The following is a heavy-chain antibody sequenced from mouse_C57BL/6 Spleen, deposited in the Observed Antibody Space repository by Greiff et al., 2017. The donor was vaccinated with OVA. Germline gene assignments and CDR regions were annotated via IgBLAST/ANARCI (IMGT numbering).Heavy chain of an antibody. V-gene: IGHV14-4*01. CDR3: TTFITAGGY. Sequence: EVQLQQSGAELVRPGASVTLSCTASGFNINDDYMHWVKQRPEQGLEWIGWIDPENGDTAYASKFQGKATITADTSSNTAYLQLSSLPSEDTAVYYCTTFITAGGYWGQGTSVTVSS. J-gene: IGHJ4*01. CDR1: GFNINDDY. CDR2: IDPENGDT. D-gene: IGHD1-1*01.